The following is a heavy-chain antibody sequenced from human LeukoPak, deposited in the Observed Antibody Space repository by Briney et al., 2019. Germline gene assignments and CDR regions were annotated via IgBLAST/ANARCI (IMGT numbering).Heavy chain of an antibody. CDR2: IRSKAYGGTT. V-gene: IGHV3-49*04. J-gene: IGHJ4*02. CDR1: GFTFSSYA. Sequence: GGSLRLSCAASGFTFSSYAMSWVRQAPGKGLEWVGFIRSKAYGGTTEYAASVKGRFTISRDDSKSIAYLQMNSLKTEDTAVYYCTRWMATPYGDYWGQGTLVTVSS. D-gene: IGHD5-24*01. CDR3: TRWMATPYGDY.